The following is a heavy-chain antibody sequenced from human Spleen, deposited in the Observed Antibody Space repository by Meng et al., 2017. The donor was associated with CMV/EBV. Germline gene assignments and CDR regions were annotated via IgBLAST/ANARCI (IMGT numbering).Heavy chain of an antibody. J-gene: IGHJ4*02. CDR1: VDSISSHY. CDR2: IYYSGST. Sequence: SETLSLTCSVSVDSISSHYYSWIRQPPGKGLEWIGYIYYSGSTYYNPSLKSRVTMSVDTSKNQFSLRLSSVTAADTAVYYCAGGGDSTWYSADYFDYWGQGTLVTVSS. D-gene: IGHD6-13*01. CDR3: AGGGDSTWYSADYFDY. V-gene: IGHV4-59*11.